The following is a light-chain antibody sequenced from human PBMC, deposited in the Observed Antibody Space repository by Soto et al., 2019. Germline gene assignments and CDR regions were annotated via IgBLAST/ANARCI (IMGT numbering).Light chain of an antibody. CDR1: NSDIGGYNY. CDR2: EVT. J-gene: IGLJ3*02. V-gene: IGLV2-14*01. CDR3: SSYTGNGPWV. Sequence: QSALTQPASVSGSPGQSITISCTGSNSDIGGYNYVSWYQQHPGKVPKLMIFEVTNRPSGVSTRFSGSKSGNTASLTISGLQAEDEADYYCSSYTGNGPWVFGGGTQLTVL.